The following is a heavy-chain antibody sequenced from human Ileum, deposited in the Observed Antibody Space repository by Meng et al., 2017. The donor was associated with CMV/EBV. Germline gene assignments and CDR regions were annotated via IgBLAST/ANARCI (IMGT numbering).Heavy chain of an antibody. CDR3: ATYSDYPYYFDY. Sequence: GESLKISCAASGFTFSSYGMHWVRQAPGKGLEWVAFIRYDGSNKYYADSVKGRFTISRDNSENTLYLQMNSLRAEDTAVYYCATYSDYPYYFDYWGQSTLVTVSS. CDR1: GFTFSSYG. J-gene: IGHJ4*02. D-gene: IGHD4-11*01. V-gene: IGHV3-30*02. CDR2: IRYDGSNK.